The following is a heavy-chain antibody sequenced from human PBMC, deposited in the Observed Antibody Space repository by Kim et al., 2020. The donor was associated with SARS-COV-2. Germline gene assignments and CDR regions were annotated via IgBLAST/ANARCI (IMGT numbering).Heavy chain of an antibody. CDR2: IYYSGST. J-gene: IGHJ4*02. CDR3: ARHLKRITIFEVVTKNFNY. CDR1: GCSISSSSYY. Sequence: WETLSLTCTVSGCSISSSSYYWGWIRQPPGKGLEWIGSIYYSGSTYYNPSIKRRVTICVNTSKNQFFQKQSSVTAADTPVYYCARHLKRITIFEVVTKNFNYGGQGIRV. D-gene: IGHD3-3*01. V-gene: IGHV4-39*01.